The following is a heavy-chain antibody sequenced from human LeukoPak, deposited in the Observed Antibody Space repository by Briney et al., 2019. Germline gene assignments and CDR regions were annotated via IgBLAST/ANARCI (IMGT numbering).Heavy chain of an antibody. J-gene: IGHJ4*02. CDR3: ARDAARYYYDSSGLDY. CDR2: IYYSGST. D-gene: IGHD3-22*01. CDR1: GGSISSGDYY. V-gene: IGHV4-30-4*08. Sequence: SETLSLTCTVSGGSISSGDYYWSWIRQPPGKGLEWIGYIYYSGSTYYNPSLKSRVTISVDTSKNQFSLKLSSVTAADTAVYYRARDAARYYYDSSGLDYWGQGTLVTVSS.